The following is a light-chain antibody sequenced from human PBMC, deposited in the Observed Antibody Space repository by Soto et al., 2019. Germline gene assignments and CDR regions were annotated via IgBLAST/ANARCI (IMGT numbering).Light chain of an antibody. CDR2: AAS. V-gene: IGKV1-39*01. J-gene: IGKJ4*01. Sequence: DIQMTQSPSSLSASVGDRATITCRASQSINSYLNWYQQKPGKAPKLLIYAASSLQSGVPSRFSGSGSGADFSLTISSLQPEDVATYYCKQSRSFPLTFGGGTKVDI. CDR3: KQSRSFPLT. CDR1: QSINSY.